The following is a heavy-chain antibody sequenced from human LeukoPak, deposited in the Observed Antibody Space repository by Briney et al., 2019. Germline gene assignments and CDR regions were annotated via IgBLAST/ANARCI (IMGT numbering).Heavy chain of an antibody. CDR1: GFIVSSYE. CDR2: INSGGTV. CDR3: ARFSSTWYVAFDT. V-gene: IGHV3-48*03. Sequence: GGSLRLSCAASGFIVSSYETGWVRQAPGKGLEWLSYINSGGTVYYADSVKGRFTFSRDNAKNSLYLHMNSLRAEETALYYCARFSSTWYVAFDTWGQGTMVTVSS. D-gene: IGHD6-13*01. J-gene: IGHJ3*02.